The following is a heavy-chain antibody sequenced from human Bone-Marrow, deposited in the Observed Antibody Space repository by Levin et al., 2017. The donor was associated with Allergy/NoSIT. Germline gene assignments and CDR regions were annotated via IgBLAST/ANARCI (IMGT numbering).Heavy chain of an antibody. CDR3: ARDLWTANIFPRAFDI. V-gene: IGHV3-48*03. Sequence: GGSLRLSCIASGFSFKNYEMNWVRQAPGKGLEWISYIDTIASTIYYAASVEGRFTISRDNTENSLSLQLNSLRAEDTAIYYCARDLWTANIFPRAFDIWGLGTMVTVSS. J-gene: IGHJ3*02. D-gene: IGHD5-18*01. CDR2: IDTIASTI. CDR1: GFSFKNYE.